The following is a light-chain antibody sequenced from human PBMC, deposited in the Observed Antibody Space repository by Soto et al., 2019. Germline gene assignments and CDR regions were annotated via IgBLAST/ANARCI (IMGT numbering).Light chain of an antibody. CDR3: SSYTSSSTYV. Sequence: SALPQPASVSGSPGQSITISCTGTSSYVGGYNYVSWYQQHPGKAPKLMIYEVSNRPSGVSNRFSGSKSGNTASLTISGLQAEDEADYYCSSYTSSSTYVFGTGTKVTVL. J-gene: IGLJ1*01. V-gene: IGLV2-14*01. CDR1: SSYVGGYNY. CDR2: EVS.